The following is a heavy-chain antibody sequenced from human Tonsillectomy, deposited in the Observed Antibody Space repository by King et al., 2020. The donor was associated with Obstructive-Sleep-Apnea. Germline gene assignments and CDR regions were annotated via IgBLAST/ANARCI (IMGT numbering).Heavy chain of an antibody. V-gene: IGHV3-23*04. D-gene: IGHD6-19*01. J-gene: IGHJ5*02. CDR3: AKVKGVAVAGTLDH. Sequence: EVQLVESGGGLVQPGGSLRHSCAASGFTFSSYAMSCVRQAPGKGLEWVSGIRCSGGGTYYADSVKGRFTISGDNSKNTLYLQMNSLRAEDTAVYYCAKVKGVAVAGTLDHWGQGTLVTVSS. CDR1: GFTFSSYA. CDR2: IRCSGGGT.